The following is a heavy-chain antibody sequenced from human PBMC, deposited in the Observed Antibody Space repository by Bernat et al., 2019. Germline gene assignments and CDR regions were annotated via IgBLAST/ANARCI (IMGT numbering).Heavy chain of an antibody. CDR1: DGAFSTYY. J-gene: IGHJ4*02. D-gene: IGHD4-4*01. V-gene: IGHV4-34*02. Sequence: QVQLQQWGAGLLKPSETLSLTCAVSDGAFSTYYWGWIRQPPGKGLEWIGEINHSGSTNYNPSLKSRVTISVDTSRNRFSLKLSSVTAADSAIYFCARGGVDNSNYGGLFDSWGLGTLLTVSS. CDR3: ARGGVDNSNYGGLFDS. CDR2: INHSGST.